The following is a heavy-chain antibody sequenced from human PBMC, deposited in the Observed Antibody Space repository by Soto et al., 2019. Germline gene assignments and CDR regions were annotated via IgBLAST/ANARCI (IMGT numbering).Heavy chain of an antibody. CDR3: AREGYSSSWYAGGAFDI. J-gene: IGHJ3*02. CDR2: IYYSGST. CDR1: GGSISSYY. D-gene: IGHD6-13*01. Sequence: QVQLQESGPGLVKPSETLSLTCTVSGGSISSYYWSWIRQPPGKGLEWIGYIYYSGSTNYNPSLKSRGTISVDTSKHQFSLKLSSVTAAATAVYYCAREGYSSSWYAGGAFDIWGQGTMVTVSS. V-gene: IGHV4-59*01.